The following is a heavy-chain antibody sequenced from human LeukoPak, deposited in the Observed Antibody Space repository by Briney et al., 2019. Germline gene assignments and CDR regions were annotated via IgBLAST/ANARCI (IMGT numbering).Heavy chain of an antibody. J-gene: IGHJ3*02. CDR3: AVSRIQLWLNLDAFDI. Sequence: GGSLRLSCAASGFTFSSYAMSWVRQAPGKGLEWVSAISGSGGSTYYADSVKGRFTISRDNSKNTLYLQMNSLRAEDTAVYYCAVSRIQLWLNLDAFDIWGQGTMVTVSS. CDR2: ISGSGGST. CDR1: GFTFSSYA. V-gene: IGHV3-23*01. D-gene: IGHD5-18*01.